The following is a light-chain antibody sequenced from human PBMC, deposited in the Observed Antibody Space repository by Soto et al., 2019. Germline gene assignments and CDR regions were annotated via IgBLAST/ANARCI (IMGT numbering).Light chain of an antibody. CDR1: QSISSR. J-gene: IGKJ1*01. Sequence: DIQMTQSPSTLSASVGDRVTITCRASQSISSRLAWYQQKPGKAPKLLIYKASSLESGVPSRFSGGGSVKEFTLTISSLQPDDFATYYCQQYNSYPWTFGQGNKVEIK. V-gene: IGKV1-5*03. CDR3: QQYNSYPWT. CDR2: KAS.